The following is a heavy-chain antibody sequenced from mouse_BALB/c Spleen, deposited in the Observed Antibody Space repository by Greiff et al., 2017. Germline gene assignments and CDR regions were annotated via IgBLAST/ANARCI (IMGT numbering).Heavy chain of an antibody. CDR2: ISSGGST. CDR1: GFTFSSYA. V-gene: IGHV5-6-5*01. Sequence: EVQGVESGGGLVKPGGSLKLSCAASGFTFSSYAMSWVRQTPEKRLEWVASISSGGSTYYPDSVKGRFTISRDNARNILYLQMSSLRSEDTAMYYCARGGVDYDGGYAMDYWGQGTSVTVSS. J-gene: IGHJ4*01. D-gene: IGHD2-4*01. CDR3: ARGGVDYDGGYAMDY.